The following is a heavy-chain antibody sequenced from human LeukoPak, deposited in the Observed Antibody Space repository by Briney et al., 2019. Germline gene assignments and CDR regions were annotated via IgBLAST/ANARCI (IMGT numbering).Heavy chain of an antibody. V-gene: IGHV4-34*01. J-gene: IGHJ6*04. Sequence: SETLSLTCAVYGGSFSGYYWSWIRHPPGKGLXXXXXXXXXXXTNYNPSLKSRVTISVDTSKNQFSLKLSSVTAADTAVYYCARAPIVVVPAASMRYYYGMDVWGKGTTVTVSS. D-gene: IGHD2-2*01. CDR1: GGSFSGYY. CDR3: ARAPIVVVPAASMRYYYGMDV. CDR2: XXXXXXT.